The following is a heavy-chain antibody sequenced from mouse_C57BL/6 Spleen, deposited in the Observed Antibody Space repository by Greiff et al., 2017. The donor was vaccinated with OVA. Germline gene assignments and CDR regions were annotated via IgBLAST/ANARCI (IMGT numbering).Heavy chain of an antibody. CDR2: IDPSDSYT. D-gene: IGHD4-1*01. J-gene: IGHJ3*01. CDR3: AELGAY. V-gene: IGHV1-59*01. Sequence: QVQLQQPGAELVRPGTSVKLSCKASGYTFTSYWMHWVKQRPGQGLEWIGVIDPSDSYTNYNQKFKGKATLTVDTSSSTAYMQLSSLTSEDSAVYYCAELGAYWGQGTLVTVSA. CDR1: GYTFTSYW.